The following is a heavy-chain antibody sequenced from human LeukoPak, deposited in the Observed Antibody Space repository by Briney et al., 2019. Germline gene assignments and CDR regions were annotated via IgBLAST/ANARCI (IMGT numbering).Heavy chain of an antibody. Sequence: GGSLRLSCAASGFTFSSYGMHWVRQAPGKGLEWVAVIWYDGSNKYYADSVKGRFTISRDNSKNTLYLQMNSLRAEDTAVYYCAKVRRLGIQPWTAFDYWGQGTLVTVSS. V-gene: IGHV3-33*06. CDR3: AKVRRLGIQPWTAFDY. J-gene: IGHJ4*02. CDR1: GFTFSSYG. D-gene: IGHD5-18*01. CDR2: IWYDGSNK.